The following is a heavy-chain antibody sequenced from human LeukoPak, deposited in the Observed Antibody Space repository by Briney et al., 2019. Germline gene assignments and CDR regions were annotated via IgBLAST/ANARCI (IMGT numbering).Heavy chain of an antibody. J-gene: IGHJ4*02. CDR3: ALRYFDRDY. CDR1: GGSISGYY. V-gene: IGHV4-59*08. Sequence: KPSETLSLTCTVSGGSISGYYWSWIRQPPGKGLEWIGYIYYSGSTRYSPSLKSRVTISVDTSKNQFSLKLSSVTAADTAVYYCALRYFDRDYWGQGTLVTVSS. D-gene: IGHD3-9*01. CDR2: IYYSGST.